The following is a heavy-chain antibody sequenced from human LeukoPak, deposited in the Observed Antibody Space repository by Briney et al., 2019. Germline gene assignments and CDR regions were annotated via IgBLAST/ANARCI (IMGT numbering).Heavy chain of an antibody. V-gene: IGHV3-30*01. CDR1: GFIFSDYA. Sequence: GGSLRLSCAASGFIFSDYAMHWVRQAPGKGLEWVANISYDGSDTYYADSVKGRFAISRDSSISTLSLQMNSLRAEDTAVYYCARERRAFDLWGHGTMVTVSS. CDR2: ISYDGSDT. J-gene: IGHJ3*01. CDR3: ARERRAFDL.